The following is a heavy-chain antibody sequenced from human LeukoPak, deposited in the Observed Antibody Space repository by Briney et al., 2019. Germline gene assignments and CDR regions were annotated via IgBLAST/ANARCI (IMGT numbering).Heavy chain of an antibody. CDR3: ARAVIVAAGTVYYYYGMDV. J-gene: IGHJ6*02. V-gene: IGHV4-59*01. CDR1: GGSISSYY. CDR2: IYYSGST. D-gene: IGHD6-13*01. Sequence: SETLSLTCTVSGGSISSYYWSWIRQPPGKGLEWIGYIYYSGSTNYNPSLKSQVTISVDTSKNQFSLKLSSVTAADTAVYYCARAVIVAAGTVYYYYGMDVWGQGPRSPSP.